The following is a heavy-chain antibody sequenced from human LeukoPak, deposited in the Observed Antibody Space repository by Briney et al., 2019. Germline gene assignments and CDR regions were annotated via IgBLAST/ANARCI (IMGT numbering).Heavy chain of an antibody. Sequence: SETLSLTCAVSGYSLSSGYHWDWVRPPPGEGLEWIGSISHSGSTSYKPSLKSRVTMSVDTSKNQFSLKLSSVTAADTAVYYCARAPYADTGGYGELDYWGQGALVTVSS. J-gene: IGHJ4*02. D-gene: IGHD2-8*02. CDR2: ISHSGST. CDR3: ARAPYADTGGYGELDY. V-gene: IGHV4-38-2*01. CDR1: GYSLSSGYH.